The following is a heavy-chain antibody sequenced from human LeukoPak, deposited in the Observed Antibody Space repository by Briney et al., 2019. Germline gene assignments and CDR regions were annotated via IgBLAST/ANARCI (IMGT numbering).Heavy chain of an antibody. J-gene: IGHJ4*02. V-gene: IGHV3-7*03. CDR2: IKQDGSEK. CDR1: GVTLSNYA. D-gene: IGHD6-13*01. Sequence: GGSLRLSCVASGVTLSNYAMSWARQAPGKGLEWVANIKQDGSEKYYVDSVKGRFTISRDNAKNSLCLQMNSLRAEDTAVYYCAREGIAAGFDYWGQGTLVTVSS. CDR3: AREGIAAGFDY.